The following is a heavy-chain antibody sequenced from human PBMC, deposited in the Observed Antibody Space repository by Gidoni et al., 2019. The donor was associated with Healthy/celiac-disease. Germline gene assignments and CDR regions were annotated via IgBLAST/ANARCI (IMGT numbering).Heavy chain of an antibody. CDR2: INHSGST. Sequence: QVQLQQWGAGLLKPSETLSLTCAVHGGSFSGYYWSWIRQPPGKGLEWIGEINHSGSTNYNPSLKSRVTISVDTSKNQFSLKLSSVTAADTAVYYCARKYGYSALYYFDYWGQGTLVTVSS. J-gene: IGHJ4*02. D-gene: IGHD2-15*01. CDR3: ARKYGYSALYYFDY. CDR1: GGSFSGYY. V-gene: IGHV4-34*01.